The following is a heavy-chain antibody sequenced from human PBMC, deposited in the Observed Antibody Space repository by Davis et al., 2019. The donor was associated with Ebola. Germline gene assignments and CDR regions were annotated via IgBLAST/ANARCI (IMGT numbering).Heavy chain of an antibody. V-gene: IGHV3-15*01. D-gene: IGHD3-3*01. CDR2: IKSKTDGGTT. CDR1: GFTFSNAW. Sequence: PGGSLRLSCAASGFTFSNAWMSWVRQAPGKGLEWVGRIKSKTDGGTTDYAAPVKGRFTISRDDSKNTLYLQMNSLKTEDTAVYYCTANVLRFLEPPPPLWGQGTLVTVSS. J-gene: IGHJ4*02. CDR3: TANVLRFLEPPPPL.